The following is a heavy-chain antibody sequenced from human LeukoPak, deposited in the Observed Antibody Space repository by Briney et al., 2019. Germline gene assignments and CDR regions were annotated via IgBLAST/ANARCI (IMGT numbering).Heavy chain of an antibody. Sequence: GGSLRLSCAASGFTFSSYGMHWVRQAPGKGLEWVAFIRYDGSNKYYADSVKGRFTISRDNSKNTLYLQMNSLRAEDTAVYYCARDLGFIYYMDVWGKGTTVTVSS. CDR3: ARDLGFIYYMDV. J-gene: IGHJ6*03. CDR1: GFTFSSYG. D-gene: IGHD3-10*01. V-gene: IGHV3-30*02. CDR2: IRYDGSNK.